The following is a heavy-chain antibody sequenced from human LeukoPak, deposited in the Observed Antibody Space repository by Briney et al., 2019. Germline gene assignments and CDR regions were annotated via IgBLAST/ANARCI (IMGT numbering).Heavy chain of an antibody. CDR2: IYYSGST. D-gene: IGHD1-26*01. Sequence: PSQTLSLTCTVSGGSISSGDPYWSWIRQPPGKGLEWIGYIYYSGSTYYNPSLKSRVTISVDTSKNQFSLKLSSVTAADTAVYYCAGGVEDSNFDYWGQGTLVTVSS. J-gene: IGHJ4*02. CDR3: AGGVEDSNFDY. V-gene: IGHV4-30-4*01. CDR1: GGSISSGDPY.